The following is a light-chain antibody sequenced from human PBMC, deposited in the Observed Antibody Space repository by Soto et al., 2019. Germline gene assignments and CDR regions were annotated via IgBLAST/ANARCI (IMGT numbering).Light chain of an antibody. V-gene: IGKV3-20*01. CDR3: QQYGSSPGT. CDR2: NAF. CDR1: QSVSSSY. J-gene: IGKJ4*01. Sequence: EIVLTQSRGTLSLSPGERATLSCLASQSVSSSYLAWYQQKPGQAPRLLIYNAFNRATGIPDRFSGSGSGTDFTLTISRLEPEDFAVYYCQQYGSSPGTFGGGTKVDI.